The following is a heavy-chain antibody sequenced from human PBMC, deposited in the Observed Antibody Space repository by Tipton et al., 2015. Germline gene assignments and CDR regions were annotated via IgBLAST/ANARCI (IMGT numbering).Heavy chain of an antibody. CDR3: ARNLEWQAAKFDP. J-gene: IGHJ5*02. V-gene: IGHV4-59*07. CDR1: SGSSSGYS. Sequence: TLSLTCAVYSGSSSGYSWNWIRQPPGKGLEWIGYISDTGRSDYNSSLKSRVTISVDTSKNQFSLKLSSVTAADTAVYYCARNLEWQAAKFDPWGQGTLVTVSS. D-gene: IGHD3-3*01. CDR2: ISDTGRS.